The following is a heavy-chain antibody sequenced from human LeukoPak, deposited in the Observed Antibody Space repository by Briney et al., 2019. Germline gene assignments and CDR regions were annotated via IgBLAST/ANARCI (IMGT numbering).Heavy chain of an antibody. V-gene: IGHV4-30-4*08. CDR2: IYYSGST. Sequence: PSQTLSLTCTVSGGSISSGNYYWSWIRQPPGKGLEWIGYIYYSGSTYDNPSLKSRVTISVDTSKNQFSLKLSSVTAADTAVYYCARVASSANWFDPWGQGTLVTVSS. CDR3: ARVASSANWFDP. J-gene: IGHJ5*02. D-gene: IGHD3-22*01. CDR1: GGSISSGNYY.